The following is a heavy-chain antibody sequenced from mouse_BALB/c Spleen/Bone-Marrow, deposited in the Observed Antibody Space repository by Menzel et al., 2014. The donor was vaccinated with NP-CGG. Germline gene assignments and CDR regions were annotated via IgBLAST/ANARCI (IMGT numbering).Heavy chain of an antibody. CDR3: TTLARTNFDY. V-gene: IGHV1-5*01. D-gene: IGHD3-1*01. J-gene: IGHJ2*01. CDR2: IYPGNSDT. Sequence: VQPQQSGTVLARPGAAAKMSCKASGYTFSNYWMHWVKQRPGQGLEWIGTIYPGNSDTTYNQKFKGKAKLTAVTSTSTAYMDLSSLTNEDSAVYYCTTLARTNFDYWGQGTTLTVSS. CDR1: GYTFSNYW.